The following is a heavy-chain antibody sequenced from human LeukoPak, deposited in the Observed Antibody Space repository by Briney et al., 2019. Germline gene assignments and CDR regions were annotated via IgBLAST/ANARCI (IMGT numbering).Heavy chain of an antibody. CDR2: ISSSSSYI. J-gene: IGHJ5*02. CDR1: GFTFSSYS. CDR3: ERVPFPNSTEGGGCSAP. V-gene: IGHV3-21*01. Sequence: GGSLRLSCAASGFTFSSYSMNWVRQAPGKGLEWVSSISSSSSYIYYADSVKGRFTISRDNAKNSLYLQMNSLRAEDTAVYYCERVPFPNSTEGGGCSAPGGKEPLATFSS. D-gene: IGHD2/OR15-2a*01.